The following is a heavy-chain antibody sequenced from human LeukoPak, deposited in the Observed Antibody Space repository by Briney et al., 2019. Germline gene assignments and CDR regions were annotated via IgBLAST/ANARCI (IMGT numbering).Heavy chain of an antibody. J-gene: IGHJ4*02. CDR2: NSSSSSTV. D-gene: IGHD1-26*01. CDR1: GFTFSDYS. CDR3: STHNSEGYSRVPY. Sequence: QPGRSLRLSCAASGFTFSDYSMNWVRQAPGRGLEWVSYNSSSSSTVYYADSVKGRYTISRDNAENTLYLQMNSLRAEDTAVYYCSTHNSEGYSRVPYWGQGTLVTVSS. V-gene: IGHV3-48*04.